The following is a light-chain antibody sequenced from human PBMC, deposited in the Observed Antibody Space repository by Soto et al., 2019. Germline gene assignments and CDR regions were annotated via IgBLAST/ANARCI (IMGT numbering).Light chain of an antibody. CDR3: QQYNNWPPWT. V-gene: IGKV3-15*01. J-gene: IGKJ1*01. Sequence: TVMTQSPATLSVSPGERATLSCRASQSVSSNLAWYQQKPGQAPGLLIYDASTRATGIPARFSGSGSGTEFTLTISSLQSEDFALYYCQQYNNWPPWTFGQGTKVEIK. CDR2: DAS. CDR1: QSVSSN.